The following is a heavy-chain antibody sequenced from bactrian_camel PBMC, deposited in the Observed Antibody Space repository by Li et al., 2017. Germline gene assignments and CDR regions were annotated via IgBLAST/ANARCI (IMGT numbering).Heavy chain of an antibody. CDR3: GASWDVTAPAYLGRIAYPWSGY. J-gene: IGHJ6*01. Sequence: HVQLVESGGGLVQPGGSLRLSCAASGKTDSSSYCKAWFRQAPGKEREGVATLDQDGTTTYGDSVKGRFTIASDNAKNILYLQMDHLEVEDTALYRCGASWDVTAPAYLGRIAYPWSGYWGVGTQVTVS. CDR1: GKTDSSSYC. V-gene: IGHV3S53*01. CDR2: LDQDGTT. D-gene: IGHD1*01.